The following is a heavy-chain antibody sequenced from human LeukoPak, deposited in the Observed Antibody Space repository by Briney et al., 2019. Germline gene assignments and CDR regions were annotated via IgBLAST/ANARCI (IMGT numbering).Heavy chain of an antibody. D-gene: IGHD4-17*01. J-gene: IGHJ5*02. CDR2: INHSGST. V-gene: IGHV4-34*01. Sequence: PSETLSLTCAVYGGSFSGYYWSWIRQPPGKGLEWIGEINHSGSTNYNPSLKSRVTISVDTSKNQFSLKLSSVTAADTAVYYCARHGRTTVTTRNNWFDPWGQGTLVTVSS. CDR3: ARHGRTTVTTRNNWFDP. CDR1: GGSFSGYY.